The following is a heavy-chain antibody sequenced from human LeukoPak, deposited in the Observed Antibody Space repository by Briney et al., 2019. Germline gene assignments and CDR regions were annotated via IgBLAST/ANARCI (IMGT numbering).Heavy chain of an antibody. CDR3: AKRLGAYYDYVWGSYPFDY. CDR2: ISGSGGST. J-gene: IGHJ4*02. CDR1: GFTFSSYA. Sequence: GGSLRLSCAASGFTFSSYAMSWVRQAPGKGLEWASAISGSGGSTYYADSVKGRFTISRDNSKNTLYLQMNSLRAEDTAVYYCAKRLGAYYDYVWGSYPFDYWGQGTLVTVSS. V-gene: IGHV3-23*01. D-gene: IGHD3-16*02.